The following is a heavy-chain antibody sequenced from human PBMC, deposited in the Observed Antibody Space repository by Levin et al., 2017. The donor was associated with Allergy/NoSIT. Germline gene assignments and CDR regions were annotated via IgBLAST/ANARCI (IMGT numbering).Heavy chain of an antibody. CDR3: ARAASSGSYYADY. V-gene: IGHV3-64*01. CDR2: ISTHGGST. J-gene: IGHJ4*02. Sequence: GESLKISCAASGFTFSGYGMHWVRQAPGKELEYVSTISTHGGSTLYANSVRGRFIISRDNAKNTLYLQMGSLRPDDRAVYYCARAASSGSYYADYWGQGTLVTVSS. D-gene: IGHD1-26*01. CDR1: GFTFSGYG.